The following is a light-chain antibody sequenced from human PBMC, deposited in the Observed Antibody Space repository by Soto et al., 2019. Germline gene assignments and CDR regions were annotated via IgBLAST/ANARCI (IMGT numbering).Light chain of an antibody. V-gene: IGKV3-11*01. Sequence: EIVLTQSPATLSLSPGERATLSCRASQSVSSYLAWYQQKPGQAPRLLIYDASNRATGTPARFSGSGSGTDFTLTIRSLEPEDFAVYYCQQRSNWYTFGQGTKLEIK. CDR3: QQRSNWYT. CDR2: DAS. CDR1: QSVSSY. J-gene: IGKJ2*01.